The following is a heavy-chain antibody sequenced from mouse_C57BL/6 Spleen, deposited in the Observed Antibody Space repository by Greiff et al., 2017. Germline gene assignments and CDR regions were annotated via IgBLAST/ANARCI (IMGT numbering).Heavy chain of an antibody. CDR2: IDPENGDP. CDR3: TTSGQHRLQRDYAMDD. V-gene: IGHV14-4*01. CDR1: GFNIKDDY. J-gene: IGHJ4*01. Sequence: EVKLMESGAELVRPGASVKLSCTASGFNIKDDYLHWVKQRPEQGLECIGWIDPENGDPAYASQFPGKATITADTSSNPAYLQLSSLTSEDTAVYYCTTSGQHRLQRDYAMDDRGQGTSVTVSS. D-gene: IGHD3-2*02.